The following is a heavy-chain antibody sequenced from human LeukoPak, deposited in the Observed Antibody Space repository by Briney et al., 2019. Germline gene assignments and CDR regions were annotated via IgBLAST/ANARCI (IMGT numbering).Heavy chain of an antibody. CDR1: GFTVNSNY. V-gene: IGHV3-53*01. CDR3: AKDMWFDP. CDR2: IYTGGST. Sequence: GGSLRLSCAASGFTVNSNYMSWVRQAPGKGLEWVSLIYTGGSTYYADSVKGRFTISRDNSKNTLYLQMNSLRVDDTAIYYCAKDMWFDPWGQGTLVTVSS. J-gene: IGHJ5*02.